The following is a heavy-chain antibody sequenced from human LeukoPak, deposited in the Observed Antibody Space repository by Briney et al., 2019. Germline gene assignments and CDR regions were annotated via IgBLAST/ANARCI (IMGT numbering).Heavy chain of an antibody. CDR1: GYTFTIYY. CDR2: INPSGGST. Sequence: ASVKVSCKTSGYTFTIYYMHWVRQAPGQGLEWMGIINPSGGSTSYARKFQGRVTMTRDTSTSTVYMELSSLRSEDTAVYYCARSHSYYYDSSGYYSDYWGQGTLVTASS. D-gene: IGHD3-22*01. CDR3: ARSHSYYYDSSGYYSDY. J-gene: IGHJ4*02. V-gene: IGHV1-46*01.